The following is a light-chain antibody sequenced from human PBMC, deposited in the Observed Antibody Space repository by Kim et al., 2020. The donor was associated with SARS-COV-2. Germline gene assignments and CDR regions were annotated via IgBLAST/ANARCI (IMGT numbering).Light chain of an antibody. J-gene: IGKJ2*01. Sequence: EIVLTQSPGTLSLSPGERATLSCRASQSVSSSHLAWYQQKPGQAPRLLIYGASSRATGIPDRFSGSGSETDFTLTISRLEPEDFAVYYCQQYGSSYTFGQGTKLEI. CDR2: GAS. CDR1: QSVSSSH. CDR3: QQYGSSYT. V-gene: IGKV3-20*01.